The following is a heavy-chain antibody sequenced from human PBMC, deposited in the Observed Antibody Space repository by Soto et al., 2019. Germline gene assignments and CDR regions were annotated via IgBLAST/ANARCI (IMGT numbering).Heavy chain of an antibody. V-gene: IGHV4-30-2*01. CDR1: GDSISRGGYS. D-gene: IGHD6-6*01. J-gene: IGHJ6*02. CDR3: VRGSSSYYDYGMDV. Sequence: PSETLSLTCAVSGDSISRGGYSWTWIRQPPGKALEWIGNIYDSGSTSYNPSLKSRVTMSVDTSKNQFSLRLTSVTAADTAVYFCVRGSSSYYDYGMDVWGQGTTVTVSS. CDR2: IYDSGST.